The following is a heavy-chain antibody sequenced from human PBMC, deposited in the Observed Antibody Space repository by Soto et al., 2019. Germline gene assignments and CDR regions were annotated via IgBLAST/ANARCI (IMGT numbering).Heavy chain of an antibody. V-gene: IGHV3-23*01. CDR2: IGGTGAPT. D-gene: IGHD2-8*01. CDR1: GFTFFNYA. CDR3: GRDPNGNHIGAFEM. J-gene: IGHJ3*02. Sequence: EVQLLESGGGLEQPGGSLTISCAASGFTFFNYAMTWVRQAPGKGLEWVSSIGGTGAPTKYADSVKGRFTISRDNSKNTVYLQLSSLRPEDTAVHYCGRDPNGNHIGAFEMWGQGTVVTVSS.